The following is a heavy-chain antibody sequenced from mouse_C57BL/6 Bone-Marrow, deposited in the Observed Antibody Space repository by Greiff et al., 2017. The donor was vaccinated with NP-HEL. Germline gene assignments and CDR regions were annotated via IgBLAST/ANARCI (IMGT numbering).Heavy chain of an antibody. D-gene: IGHD2-4*01. CDR1: GYTFTNYW. CDR3: AREGGDYDGYFDY. CDR2: IYPGGGYT. V-gene: IGHV1-63*01. Sequence: QVQLQQSGAELVRPGTSVKMSCKASGYTFTNYWIGWAKQRPGHGLEWIGDIYPGGGYTNYNEKFKGKATLTADKSSSTSYMQFRSLTSEDSAIYYCAREGGDYDGYFDYWGQGTTLTVSS. J-gene: IGHJ2*01.